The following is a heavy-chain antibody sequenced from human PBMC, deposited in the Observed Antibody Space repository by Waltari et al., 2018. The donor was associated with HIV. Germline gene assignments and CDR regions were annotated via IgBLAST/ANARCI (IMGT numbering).Heavy chain of an antibody. CDR3: ARDQAPISGYDSEYCDS. Sequence: QIQLVQSGPEIKKPGASARVSCTASGYTFCNYGITCERQAPGQGLEWMGWITAYNGNANHGPNSQGRLTMTPDTSTSTAYMELRSLTSDDTAVYYCARDQAPISGYDSEYCDSWGQGTLVTVSS. CDR1: GYTFCNYG. V-gene: IGHV1-18*01. J-gene: IGHJ4*02. CDR2: ITAYNGNA. D-gene: IGHD5-12*01.